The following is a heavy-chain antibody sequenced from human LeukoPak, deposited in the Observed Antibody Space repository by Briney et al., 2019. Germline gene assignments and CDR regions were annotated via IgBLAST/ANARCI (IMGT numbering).Heavy chain of an antibody. CDR3: ARGRGFTVTTRFDY. CDR2: IYYSGST. D-gene: IGHD4-17*01. CDR1: GGSISSSSYY. V-gene: IGHV4-39*07. Sequence: SETLSLTCTVSGGSISSSSYYWGWIRQPPGKGLEWIGSIYYSGSTYYNPSLKSRVTISVDTSKNQFSLKLSSVTAADTAVYYCARGRGFTVTTRFDYWGQGTLVTVSS. J-gene: IGHJ4*02.